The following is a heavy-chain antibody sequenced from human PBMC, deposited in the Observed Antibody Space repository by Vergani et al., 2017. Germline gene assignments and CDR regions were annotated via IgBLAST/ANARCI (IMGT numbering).Heavy chain of an antibody. Sequence: QVQLVESGGGVVQPGRSLRLSCAASGFTFSSYAMHWVRQAPGKGLEWVAVISYDGSNKYYADSVKGRFTISRDNSKNTLYLQMNSLRAEDTAVYYCARGNVDTGIDYWGQGTLVTVSS. CDR2: ISYDGSNK. J-gene: IGHJ4*02. D-gene: IGHD5-18*01. CDR3: ARGNVDTGIDY. V-gene: IGHV3-30-3*01. CDR1: GFTFSSYA.